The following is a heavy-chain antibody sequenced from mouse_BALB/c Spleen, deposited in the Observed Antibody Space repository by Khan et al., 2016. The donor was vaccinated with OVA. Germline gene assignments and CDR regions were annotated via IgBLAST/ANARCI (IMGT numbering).Heavy chain of an antibody. CDR1: GYTFTDYN. V-gene: IGHV1S29*02. CDR3: ARSGYGSFGF. J-gene: IGHJ3*01. CDR2: IFPNNGGT. Sequence: VQLQQSGPEVVKPGASVKISCKASGYTFTDYNIDWLKQSHGKSLEWIGYIFPNNGGTGYNQKFKTKATLTVDIYSSTAHMELRSLTSEDSAVXYCARSGYGSFGFWGQGTLVTVSA. D-gene: IGHD1-2*01.